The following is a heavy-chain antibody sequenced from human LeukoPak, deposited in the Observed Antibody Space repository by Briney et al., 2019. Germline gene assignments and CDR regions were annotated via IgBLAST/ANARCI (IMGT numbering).Heavy chain of an antibody. CDR2: IKHSGST. V-gene: IGHV4-34*01. D-gene: IGHD3-22*01. CDR3: ARTHYYDSSGYYQRGPVWFEP. Sequence: SETLSLTCAVYGGSFSGYYWSWIRQPPGKGLEWIGEIKHSGSTNYNPSLKSRVTISVDTSKNQFSLKLTSVTAADTAVYYCARTHYYDSSGYYQRGPVWFEPWGQGTLVTVSS. J-gene: IGHJ5*02. CDR1: GGSFSGYY.